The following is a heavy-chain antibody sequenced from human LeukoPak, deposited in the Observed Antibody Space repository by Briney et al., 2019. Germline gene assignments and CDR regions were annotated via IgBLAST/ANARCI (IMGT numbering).Heavy chain of an antibody. D-gene: IGHD3-10*01. CDR3: TIPPLPYYYYMDV. Sequence: GGSLRLSCAASGFTFDDYAMHWVRQAPGKGLEWVSGISWNSGSIGYADSVKGRFTISRDNAKNSLYLQMNSLRAEDTALYYCTIPPLPYYYYMDVWGKGTTVTISS. J-gene: IGHJ6*03. CDR1: GFTFDDYA. CDR2: ISWNSGSI. V-gene: IGHV3-9*01.